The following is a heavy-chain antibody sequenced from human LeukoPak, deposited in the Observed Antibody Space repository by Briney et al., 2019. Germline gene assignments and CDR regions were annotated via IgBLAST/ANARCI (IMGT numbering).Heavy chain of an antibody. CDR1: GFIFNNYA. J-gene: IGHJ6*04. Sequence: PGGTLRLSCAASGFIFNNYALSWVRQTPRKGLEWVSAISGSGRNTYYADSVKGRFTISRDNAKNSLYLQMNSLRAEDTAVYYCAELGITMIGGVWGKGTTVTISS. D-gene: IGHD3-10*02. CDR2: ISGSGRNT. V-gene: IGHV3-23*01. CDR3: AELGITMIGGV.